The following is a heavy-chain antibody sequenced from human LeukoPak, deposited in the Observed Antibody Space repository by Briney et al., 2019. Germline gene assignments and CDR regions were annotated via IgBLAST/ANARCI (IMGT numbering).Heavy chain of an antibody. D-gene: IGHD2-15*01. CDR2: ISSDSSPI. CDR3: ARAGCSGGICLYYFDC. CDR1: GFTFSSYG. Sequence: PGGSLRLSCAASGFTFSSYGMNWVRQAPGKGLEWVSYISSDSSPIYYADSVKGRFTISRDNAKNSLYLQMNSLRVEDTAVYYCARAGCSGGICLYYFDCWGQGTLVTVSS. J-gene: IGHJ4*02. V-gene: IGHV3-48*04.